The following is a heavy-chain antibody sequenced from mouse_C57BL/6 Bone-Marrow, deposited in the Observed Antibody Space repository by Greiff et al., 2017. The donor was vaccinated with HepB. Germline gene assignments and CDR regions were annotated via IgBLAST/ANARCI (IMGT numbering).Heavy chain of an antibody. D-gene: IGHD1-1*01. CDR1: GFTFSSYA. V-gene: IGHV5-4*03. CDR2: ISDGGSYT. Sequence: EVMLVESGGGLVKPGGSLKLSCAASGFTFSSYAMSWVRQTPEKRLEWVATISDGGSYTYYPDNVKGRFTISRDNAKNNLYLQMSHLKSEDTAMYYCARKGSTFAYWGQGTLVTVSA. J-gene: IGHJ3*01. CDR3: ARKGSTFAY.